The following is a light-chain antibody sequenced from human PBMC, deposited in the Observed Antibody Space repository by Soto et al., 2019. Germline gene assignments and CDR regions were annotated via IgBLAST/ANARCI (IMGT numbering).Light chain of an antibody. CDR1: QSFSIN. CDR3: QQYNDWPPWT. V-gene: IGKV3-15*01. J-gene: IGKJ1*01. CDR2: GAS. Sequence: EIVMKQSTATLSVSPGERATLSCRSSQSFSINVAWYQQKPGQAPRLLIYGASNRATGIPARFSGSGSGTDFSLTITSLQSEDFAVYYCQQYNDWPPWTFGQGTNVDIK.